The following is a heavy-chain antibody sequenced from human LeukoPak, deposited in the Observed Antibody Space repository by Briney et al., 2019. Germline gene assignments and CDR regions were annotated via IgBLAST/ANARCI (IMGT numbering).Heavy chain of an antibody. V-gene: IGHV4-59*01. D-gene: IGHD3-3*01. J-gene: IGHJ4*02. CDR1: GGSISSYY. Sequence: PSETLSLTCTVSGGSISSYYWSWIRQPPGKGLEWIGYIYYSGSTNYNPSLKSRVTISVDTSKNQFPLKLSSATAADTAVYYWARVLRFLERLTKDYWGQGTLVTVSS. CDR2: IYYSGST. CDR3: ARVLRFLERLTKDY.